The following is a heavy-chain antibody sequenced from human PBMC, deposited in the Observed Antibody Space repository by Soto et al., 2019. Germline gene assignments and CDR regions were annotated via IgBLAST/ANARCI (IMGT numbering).Heavy chain of an antibody. J-gene: IGHJ6*02. V-gene: IGHV3-30*18. D-gene: IGHD6-25*01. CDR3: AKDPSAAYYYYGMDV. CDR2: ISYDGSNK. CDR1: GFTFSSYG. Sequence: QVQLVESGGGVVQPGRSLRLSSAASGFTFSSYGMHWVRQAPGKGLEWVAVISYDGSNKYYADSVKGRFTISRDNSKNTLYLQMNSLRAEDTAVYYCAKDPSAAYYYYGMDVWGQGTTVTVSS.